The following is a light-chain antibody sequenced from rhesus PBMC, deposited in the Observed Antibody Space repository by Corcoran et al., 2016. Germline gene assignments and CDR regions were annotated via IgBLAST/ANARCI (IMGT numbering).Light chain of an antibody. CDR3: QQYSSSPFT. J-gene: IGKJ3*01. Sequence: GDTVTITCRASQSISSWLAWYQQKPGKAPKLLIYKASSLQSGVPSRFSGSGSGTDFTLTISSLQSEDFATYSCQQYSSSPFTFGPGTKLDIK. CDR1: QSISSW. CDR2: KAS. V-gene: IGKV1-22*01.